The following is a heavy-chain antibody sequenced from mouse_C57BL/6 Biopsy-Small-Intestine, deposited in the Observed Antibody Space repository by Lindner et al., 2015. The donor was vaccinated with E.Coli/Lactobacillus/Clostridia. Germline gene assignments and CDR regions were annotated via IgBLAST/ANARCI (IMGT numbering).Heavy chain of an antibody. CDR2: IDPANGKT. J-gene: IGHJ4*01. D-gene: IGHD2-12*01. CDR3: ASGGSYYSYDDAMEY. Sequence: VQLQESGAELVRPGASVKLSCTASGFNIKDDYMHWVKQRPEQGLEWIGRIDPANGKTKYAPKFQDKATITTDTSSNTAYLQLSSLTSEDTAVYYCASGGSYYSYDDAMEYWGQGTSVTVSS. CDR1: GFNIKDDY. V-gene: IGHV14-3*01.